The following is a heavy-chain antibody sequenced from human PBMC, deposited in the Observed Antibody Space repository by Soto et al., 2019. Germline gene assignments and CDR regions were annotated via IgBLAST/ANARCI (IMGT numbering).Heavy chain of an antibody. V-gene: IGHV3-64*02. CDR1: GFTFSSYA. Sequence: EVQLVESGEGLVQPGGSLRLSCAASGFTFSSYAMHWVRQAPGKGLEYVSAISSNGGSTYYADSVKGRFTISRDNSKNTLYLQMGSLRAEDKAVYYCARAKAGSSYFDYWGQGTLVTVSS. D-gene: IGHD2-15*01. CDR3: ARAKAGSSYFDY. J-gene: IGHJ4*02. CDR2: ISSNGGST.